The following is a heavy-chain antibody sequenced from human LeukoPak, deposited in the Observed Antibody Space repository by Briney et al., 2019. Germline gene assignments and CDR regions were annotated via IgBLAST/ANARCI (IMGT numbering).Heavy chain of an antibody. CDR1: GVSISSNLW. Sequence: SETLSLTCAVSGVSISSNLWWTWVRQPPGKGLEWIAEIHHSGSINYNPSLKSRVTISVDKAKNQFSLNLNSVTAADTAVFYCARGGDRSFDYWGQGTLVTVSS. D-gene: IGHD3-10*01. V-gene: IGHV4-4*02. J-gene: IGHJ4*02. CDR3: ARGGDRSFDY. CDR2: IHHSGSI.